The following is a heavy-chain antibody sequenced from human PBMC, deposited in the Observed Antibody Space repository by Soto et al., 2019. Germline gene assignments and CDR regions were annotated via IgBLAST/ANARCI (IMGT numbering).Heavy chain of an antibody. CDR2: MNPNSGDT. CDR3: AKVGRFGDYFDD. J-gene: IGHJ4*02. Sequence: GASVKVSCKASGYTFTSYDINWVRQATGQGLEWMGWMNPNSGDTGYAQKFQGRVTMPRSTSITTAYMGLSSLRSEDTAVYYCAKVGRFGDYFDDWGQGTPVTVS. V-gene: IGHV1-8*01. D-gene: IGHD3-10*01. CDR1: GYTFTSYD.